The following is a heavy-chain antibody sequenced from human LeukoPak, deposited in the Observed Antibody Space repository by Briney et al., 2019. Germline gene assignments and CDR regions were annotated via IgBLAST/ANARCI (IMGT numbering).Heavy chain of an antibody. D-gene: IGHD3-16*02. V-gene: IGHV7-4-1*02. Sequence: ASVNVSCKASGYTFTSYAMNWVRQAPGQGLEWMGWIHPSTGNPTYAQGFTGRFVFSLDTSVSTTYLQISSLKAEDTAVYYCARAYQRLGELSLPDYWGQGTLVTVSS. J-gene: IGHJ4*02. CDR1: GYTFTSYA. CDR2: IHPSTGNP. CDR3: ARAYQRLGELSLPDY.